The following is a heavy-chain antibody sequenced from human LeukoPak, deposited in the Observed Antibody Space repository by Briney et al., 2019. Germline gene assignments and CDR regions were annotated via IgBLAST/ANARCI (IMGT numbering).Heavy chain of an antibody. CDR2: ISWNSGSI. D-gene: IGHD6-13*01. CDR1: GFTFDDYA. CDR3: AKDLAAAGLLYYFDY. J-gene: IGHJ4*02. V-gene: IGHV3-9*01. Sequence: PGGSLRLSCAASGFTFDDYAMHWARQAPGKGLEWVSGISWNSGSIGYADSVKGRFTISRDNAKNSLYLQMNSLRAEDTALYYCAKDLAAAGLLYYFDYWGQGTLVTVSS.